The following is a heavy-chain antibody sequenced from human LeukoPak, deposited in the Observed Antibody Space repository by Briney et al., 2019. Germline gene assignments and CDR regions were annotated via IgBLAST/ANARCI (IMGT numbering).Heavy chain of an antibody. CDR1: GGSIGSYY. J-gene: IGHJ5*02. D-gene: IGHD1-1*01. CDR2: IYYSGST. CDR3: ARDRREAPGRPNWFDP. V-gene: IGHV4-59*01. Sequence: SETLSLTCTVSGGSIGSYYWSWIRQPPGKGLEWIGYIYYSGSTNYNPSLKSRVTISVDTSKNQFSLKLSSVTAADTAVYYCARDRREAPGRPNWFDPWGQGTLVTVSS.